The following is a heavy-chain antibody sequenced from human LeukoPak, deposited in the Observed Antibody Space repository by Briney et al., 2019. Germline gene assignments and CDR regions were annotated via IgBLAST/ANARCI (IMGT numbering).Heavy chain of an antibody. Sequence: GGSLRLSCAASGFTFSSYWMSWVRQAPGKGLEWVANIKQDGSEKYYVDSVKGRFTISRDNSKNTLYLQMNSLRAEDTAVYYCAKDYYDSSALDYWGQGTLVTVSS. J-gene: IGHJ4*02. V-gene: IGHV3-7*01. CDR2: IKQDGSEK. CDR3: AKDYYDSSALDY. CDR1: GFTFSSYW. D-gene: IGHD3-22*01.